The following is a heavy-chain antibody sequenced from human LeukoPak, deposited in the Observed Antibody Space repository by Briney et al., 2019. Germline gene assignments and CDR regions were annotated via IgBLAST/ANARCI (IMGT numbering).Heavy chain of an antibody. J-gene: IGHJ4*02. CDR2: ISSSSSSI. D-gene: IGHD3-10*01. V-gene: IGHV3-48*01. CDR1: GFTFSSYW. CDR3: AGTFYYGSGSYVLAGY. Sequence: GGSLRLSCAASGFTFSSYWMSWVRQAPGKGLEWVSYISSSSSSIYYADSVKGRFTISRDNAKNSLFLQMNSLRAEDTALYYCAGTFYYGSGSYVLAGYWGQGTLVTVSS.